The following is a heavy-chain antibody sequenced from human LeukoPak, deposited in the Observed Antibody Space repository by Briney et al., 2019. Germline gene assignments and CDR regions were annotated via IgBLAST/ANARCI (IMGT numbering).Heavy chain of an antibody. CDR2: ISGDGGST. J-gene: IGHJ6*03. D-gene: IGHD5-18*01. V-gene: IGHV3-43*02. CDR1: GFTFDDYA. Sequence: TGGSLRLSCAASGFTFDDYAMHWVRHAPGKGLEWVSLISGDGGSTYYADSVKGRFTISRDNSKNSLYLRMNSLRTEDTALYYCAKATDVDTAYYYYYMDVWGKGTTVTVSS. CDR3: AKATDVDTAYYYYYMDV.